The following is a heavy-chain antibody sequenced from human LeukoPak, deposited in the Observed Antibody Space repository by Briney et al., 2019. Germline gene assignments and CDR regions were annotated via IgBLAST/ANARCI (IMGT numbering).Heavy chain of an antibody. CDR3: ASGAADRHDDSSCYYYYYYGMDV. CDR2: IIPIFGTA. D-gene: IGHD3-22*01. V-gene: IGHV1-69*13. CDR1: GGTFISYA. Sequence: GASVKVSCKASGGTFISYAISWVRQAPGQGLEWMGGIIPIFGTANYAQKFQGRVTITADESSSTAYMELSSLRSEDTAVYYCASGAADRHDDSSCYYYYYYGMDVWGQGTTVTVSS. J-gene: IGHJ6*02.